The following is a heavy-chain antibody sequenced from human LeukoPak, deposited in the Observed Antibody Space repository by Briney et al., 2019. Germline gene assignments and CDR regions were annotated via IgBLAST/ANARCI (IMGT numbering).Heavy chain of an antibody. Sequence: GDSLKLSCKASGYTITSYDINWVRQPTGQGLEWMGCMNPNSGNTGYAQKFQGRVTITTNTSISTAYMELSSLRSEDTAVYYCARGRVPGYSSSWYSPWFDPWGQGTLVTVSS. CDR1: GYTITSYD. D-gene: IGHD6-13*01. J-gene: IGHJ5*02. CDR3: ARGRVPGYSSSWYSPWFDP. CDR2: MNPNSGNT. V-gene: IGHV1-8*03.